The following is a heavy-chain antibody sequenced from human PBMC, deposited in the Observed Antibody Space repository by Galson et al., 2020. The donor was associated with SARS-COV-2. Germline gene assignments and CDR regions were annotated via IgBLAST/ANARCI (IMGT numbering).Heavy chain of an antibody. D-gene: IGHD1-26*01. CDR2: ISAYNGNT. CDR1: GYTFTSHG. J-gene: IGHJ4*02. CDR3: ARDRIVGAIDYFDY. Sequence: ASVKVSCKASGYTFTSHGISWVRQATGQGLEWMGWISAYNGNTNYAQKLQGRVTMTTDTSTSTAYMELRSLRSDDTAVYYCARDRIVGAIDYFDYWGQGTLVTVAS. V-gene: IGHV1-18*01.